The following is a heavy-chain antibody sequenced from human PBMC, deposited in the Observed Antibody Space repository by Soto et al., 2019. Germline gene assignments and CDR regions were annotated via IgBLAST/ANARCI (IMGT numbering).Heavy chain of an antibody. J-gene: IGHJ6*02. V-gene: IGHV1-8*01. Sequence: ASVKVSCKASGYTFTSYDINWVRQATGQGLEWMGWMNPKSGNTGYAHKFQGRVTITRNTYISTAYMELSSLRSEDTAVDYCARGPYYYGSGSPRGIDVWGQGTTVTVSS. CDR1: GYTFTSYD. D-gene: IGHD3-10*01. CDR3: ARGPYYYGSGSPRGIDV. CDR2: MNPKSGNT.